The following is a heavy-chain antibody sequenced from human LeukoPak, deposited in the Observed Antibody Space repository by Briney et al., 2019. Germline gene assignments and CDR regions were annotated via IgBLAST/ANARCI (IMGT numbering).Heavy chain of an antibody. Sequence: GGSLRLFCAASGFTFSNYAITWVRQVPGKGLEWVSAITGSGGSAYSADSVKGRFTISRDNSKNTVYLQMNSLRAEDTAVYYCAKERMLSGYDYGRVLAYWGEGTLVTVSS. J-gene: IGHJ4*02. CDR3: AKERMLSGYDYGRVLAY. CDR1: GFTFSNYA. CDR2: ITGSGGSA. V-gene: IGHV3-23*01. D-gene: IGHD5-12*01.